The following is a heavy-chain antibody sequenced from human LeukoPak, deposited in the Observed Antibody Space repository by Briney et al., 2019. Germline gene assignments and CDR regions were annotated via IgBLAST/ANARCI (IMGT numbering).Heavy chain of an antibody. Sequence: SETLSLTCAVYGGSFSGYYWSWIRQPPGKGLEWIGEINHSGSTNYNPSLKSRVTISVDTSKNQFSLKLSSVTAADTAVYYCARDSTGGAVGYWGQGTLVTVSS. CDR3: ARDSTGGAVGY. J-gene: IGHJ4*02. CDR1: GGSFSGYY. V-gene: IGHV4-34*01. D-gene: IGHD1-14*01. CDR2: INHSGST.